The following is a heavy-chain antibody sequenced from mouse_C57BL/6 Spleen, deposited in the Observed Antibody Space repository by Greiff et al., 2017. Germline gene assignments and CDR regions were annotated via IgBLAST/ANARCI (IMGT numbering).Heavy chain of an antibody. CDR2: IDPEDGET. J-gene: IGHJ4*01. V-gene: IGHV14-2*01. CDR1: GFNIKDYY. CDR3: ARYWWLLRAMDY. D-gene: IGHD2-3*01. Sequence: VQLQQSGAELVKPGASVKLSCTASGFNIKDYYMHWVKQRTEQGLEWIGRIDPEDGETKYAQKFQGKATITADTSSNAAYLQLSSLTSEDTAVYYCARYWWLLRAMDYWGQGTSVTVSS.